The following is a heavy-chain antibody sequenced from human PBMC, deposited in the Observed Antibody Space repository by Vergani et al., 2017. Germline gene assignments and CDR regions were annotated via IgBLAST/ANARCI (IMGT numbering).Heavy chain of an antibody. CDR3: VKGGYCSSTSCYGGXFDY. CDR1: GFTFSSYA. J-gene: IGHJ4*02. Sequence: EVQLVESGGGLVQPGGSLRLSCSASGFTFSSYAMHWVRQAPGKGLEYVSAISSNGGSTYYADSVKGRFTISRDNSKNTLYLQMSSLRAEDTAVYYCVKGGYCSSTSCYGGXFDYWGQGTLVTVSS. CDR2: ISSNGGST. V-gene: IGHV3-64D*06. D-gene: IGHD2-2*01.